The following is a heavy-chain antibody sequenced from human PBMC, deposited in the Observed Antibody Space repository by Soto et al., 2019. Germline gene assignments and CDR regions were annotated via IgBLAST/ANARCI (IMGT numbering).Heavy chain of an antibody. CDR3: ARAAYTSGYYYFDH. CDR1: GFTFSSHA. V-gene: IGHV3-33*01. Sequence: GGSLRLSCASSGFTFSSHAMHWVRQAPGKGLEWVANIWFDGSNKNYADSVKGRFTISRDNSKNTLFLQVNSLRAEDTAIYYCARAAYTSGYYYFDHWGQGAPVTVSS. CDR2: IWFDGSNK. D-gene: IGHD6-19*01. J-gene: IGHJ4*02.